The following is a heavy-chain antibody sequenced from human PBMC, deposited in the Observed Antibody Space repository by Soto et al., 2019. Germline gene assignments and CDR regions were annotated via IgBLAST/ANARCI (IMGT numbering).Heavy chain of an antibody. V-gene: IGHV3-30-3*01. Sequence: GGSLRLSCAASGFTFSSYAMHWVRQAPGKGLEWVAVISYDGSNKYYADSVKGRFTISRDNSKNTLYLQMNSLRAEDTAVYYCARGEGIVVVPAGPENAFDIWGQGTMVTVSS. CDR1: GFTFSSYA. D-gene: IGHD2-2*01. J-gene: IGHJ3*02. CDR2: ISYDGSNK. CDR3: ARGEGIVVVPAGPENAFDI.